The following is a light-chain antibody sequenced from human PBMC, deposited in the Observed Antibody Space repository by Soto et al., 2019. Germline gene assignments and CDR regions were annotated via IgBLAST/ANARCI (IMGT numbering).Light chain of an antibody. CDR3: SSYTSIIAVV. V-gene: IGLV2-14*03. CDR2: DVT. Sequence: QSALTQPASVSGSPGQSITISCTGTSNDIGPYNYVSWYQQHPGKAPRLLIYDVTNRPSGVSYRFSGSKSGRTASLTISGLQAEDEADYYCSSYTSIIAVVFGGGTKLTVL. J-gene: IGLJ2*01. CDR1: SNDIGPYNY.